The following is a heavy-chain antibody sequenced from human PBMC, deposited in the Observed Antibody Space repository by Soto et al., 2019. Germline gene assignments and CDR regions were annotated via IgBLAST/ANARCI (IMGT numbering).Heavy chain of an antibody. Sequence: QVQLVESGGGVVQPGRSLRLSCAASGFTFSSYGMHWVRQAPGKGLEWVAVISYDGSNKYYADSVKGRFTISRDNSKNTLFLQMNSLRAEDTAVYYFAKENYGDYGLFWYFDLWGRGTLVTVSS. CDR3: AKENYGDYGLFWYFDL. CDR1: GFTFSSYG. J-gene: IGHJ2*01. D-gene: IGHD4-17*01. CDR2: ISYDGSNK. V-gene: IGHV3-30*18.